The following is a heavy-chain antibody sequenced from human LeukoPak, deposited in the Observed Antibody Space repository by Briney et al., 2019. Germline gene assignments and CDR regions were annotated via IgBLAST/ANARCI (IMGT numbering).Heavy chain of an antibody. J-gene: IGHJ4*02. CDR3: TRMTAGHDY. CDR1: GVSFDYYY. D-gene: IGHD2-21*02. V-gene: IGHV4-34*01. Sequence: SETLSLTCAVSGVSFDYYYWSWVRQTPGKGLEWIGEINHSGYTNDSPSLKSRVTLSIDTSRKQFSLNLRSVTVADTGIYYCTRMTAGHDYWGQGALVTVSS. CDR2: INHSGYT.